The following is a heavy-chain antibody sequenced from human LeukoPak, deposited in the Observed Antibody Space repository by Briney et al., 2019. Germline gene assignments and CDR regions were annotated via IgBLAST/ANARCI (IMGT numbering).Heavy chain of an antibody. CDR1: GFTFSDYY. CDR2: ISTTSSYT. CDR3: ARDWYCSSSICYTDRNWFDP. Sequence: GGSLRLSCAASGFTFSDYYMSWIRQAPGKGLDWVSYISTTSSYTDYANSVRSRFTISRDNAKNLLYLQMNSLRPEDTAVYYCARDWYCSSSICYTDRNWFDPWGQGTLVTVSS. V-gene: IGHV3-11*05. J-gene: IGHJ5*02. D-gene: IGHD2-2*02.